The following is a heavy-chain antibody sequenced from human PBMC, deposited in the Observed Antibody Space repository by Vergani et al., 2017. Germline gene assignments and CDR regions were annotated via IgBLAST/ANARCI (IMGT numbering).Heavy chain of an antibody. D-gene: IGHD3-16*01. CDR1: GYTFTSYY. CDR2: INPSGGST. V-gene: IGHV1-46*03. Sequence: QVQLVQSGAEVKKPGASVKVSCKTSGYTFTSYYMHWVRQAPGQGLEWMGIINPSGGSTSYAQKFQGRVTMTRDTSTSTVYMELSSLRSEDTAVYYCANALYTSGGDYWGQGTLVTVSS. CDR3: ANALYTSGGDY. J-gene: IGHJ4*02.